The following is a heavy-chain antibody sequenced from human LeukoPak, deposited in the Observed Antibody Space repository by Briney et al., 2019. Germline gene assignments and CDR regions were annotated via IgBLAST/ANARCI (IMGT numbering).Heavy chain of an antibody. CDR2: IYYSGST. V-gene: IGHV4-31*03. J-gene: IGHJ4*02. Sequence: SETLSLTCTVSGGSISSGGYYWSWIRQHPGKGLEWIGYIYYSGSTYYNPSLKSRVTISVDTSKNQFSLQLSSVTAADTAVYYCARDTAMGWIDYWGQGTLVTVSS. CDR3: ARDTAMGWIDY. CDR1: GGSISSGGYY. D-gene: IGHD5-18*01.